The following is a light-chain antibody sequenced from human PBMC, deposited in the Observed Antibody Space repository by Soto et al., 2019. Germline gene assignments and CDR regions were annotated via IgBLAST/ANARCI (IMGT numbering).Light chain of an antibody. V-gene: IGKV1-39*01. Sequence: IQMTQSPSSLSESIGARVTITCRASQRIESYLNWYQQKPGKAPKLLIYAASTLQTGVPSRFSGSRSETDFTLTISSLQPADFATYYCQQTYSTPVTFGQGTRLDMK. CDR3: QQTYSTPVT. CDR2: AAS. CDR1: QRIESY. J-gene: IGKJ5*01.